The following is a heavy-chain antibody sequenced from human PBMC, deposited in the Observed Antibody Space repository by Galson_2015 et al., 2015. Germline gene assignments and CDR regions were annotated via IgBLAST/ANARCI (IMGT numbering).Heavy chain of an antibody. V-gene: IGHV3-48*02. Sequence: SLRLSCAASGFTFSSYSMNWVRQAPGKGLEWVSYISSSSSTIYYADSVKGRFTISRDNAKNSLYLQMNSLRDEDTAVYYCASLTYYDSSGYYYFDYWGQGTLVTASS. CDR1: GFTFSSYS. D-gene: IGHD3-22*01. CDR2: ISSSSSTI. CDR3: ASLTYYDSSGYYYFDY. J-gene: IGHJ4*02.